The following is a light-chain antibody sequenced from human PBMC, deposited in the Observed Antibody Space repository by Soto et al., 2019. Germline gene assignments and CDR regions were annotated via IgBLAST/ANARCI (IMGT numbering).Light chain of an antibody. V-gene: IGKV3-20*01. Sequence: EIVLTQSPGTLSLSPGDRATLSCRASQSVRTTYLAWYQQKPGQAPRLLIYNASNRTTGIPDRFSGSGSGTDFTLTIDRLEPADFAVYFCQQYSSSPQTFGQGTKVEIK. CDR2: NAS. J-gene: IGKJ1*01. CDR3: QQYSSSPQT. CDR1: QSVRTTY.